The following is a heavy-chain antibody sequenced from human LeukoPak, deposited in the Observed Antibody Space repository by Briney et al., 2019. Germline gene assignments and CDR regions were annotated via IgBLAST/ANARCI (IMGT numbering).Heavy chain of an antibody. CDR1: GYTFTSYY. V-gene: IGHV1-2*02. J-gene: IGHJ4*02. CDR2: INPNSGGT. Sequence: ASVKVSCKASGYTFTSYYMHRVRQAPGQGLEWMGWINPNSGGTNYAQKFQGRVTMTRDTSISTAYMELSRLRSDDTAVYYCARWMTTVITPDYWGQGTLVTVSS. D-gene: IGHD4-11*01. CDR3: ARWMTTVITPDY.